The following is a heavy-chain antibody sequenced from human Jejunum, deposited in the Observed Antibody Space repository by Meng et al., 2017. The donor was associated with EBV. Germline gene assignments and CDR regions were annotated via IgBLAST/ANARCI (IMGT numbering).Heavy chain of an antibody. D-gene: IGHD3-9*01. Sequence: QVQLVESGGGVVQPGRSLRLSCSAPGFTVNSYGMHWVRQAPGKGLEWVAVISYDGINKYYADSVKGRFTISRDNSKNTLYLQMNSLRAEDTAVYYCAKDVGNLGWLSSSAFEYWGQGTLVTVAS. CDR3: AKDVGNLGWLSSSAFEY. V-gene: IGHV3-30*18. CDR2: ISYDGINK. J-gene: IGHJ4*02. CDR1: GFTVNSYG.